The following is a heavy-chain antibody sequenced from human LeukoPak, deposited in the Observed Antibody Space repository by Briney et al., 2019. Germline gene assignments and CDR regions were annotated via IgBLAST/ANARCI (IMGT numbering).Heavy chain of an antibody. CDR1: GGSFSGYY. Sequence: SETLSLTCAVYGGSFSGYYWSWIRQPAGKGLEWIGRIYTSGSTNYNPSLKSRVTMSVDTSKNQFSLKLSSVTAADTAVYYCARGDTYDYVWGSYRLYGMDVWGQGTTVTVSS. CDR2: IYTSGST. CDR3: ARGDTYDYVWGSYRLYGMDV. D-gene: IGHD3-16*02. J-gene: IGHJ6*02. V-gene: IGHV4-59*10.